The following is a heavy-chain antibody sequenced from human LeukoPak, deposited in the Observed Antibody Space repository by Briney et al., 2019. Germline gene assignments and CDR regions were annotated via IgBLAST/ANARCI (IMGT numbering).Heavy chain of an antibody. CDR2: IYYSGST. CDR3: ARAHPAAIARDAFDI. V-gene: IGHV4-59*01. D-gene: IGHD2-2*01. CDR1: GGSISSYY. J-gene: IGHJ3*02. Sequence: SETLSLTCTVSGGSISSYYWSWIRQPPGKGLEWIGYIYYSGSTNYNPSLKSRVTISVDTSKNQFSLKLSSVTAADTAAYYCARAHPAAIARDAFDIWGQGTMVTVSS.